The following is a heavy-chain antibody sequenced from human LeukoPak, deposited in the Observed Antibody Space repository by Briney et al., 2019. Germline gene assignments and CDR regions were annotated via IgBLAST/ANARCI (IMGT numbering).Heavy chain of an antibody. D-gene: IGHD2-2*02. J-gene: IGHJ4*02. CDR2: ISDSGRT. Sequence: SETLSLTCTVSGGPLSSHYWLCIRQPPGKALEWIDYISDSGRTYYNTSLRSRVTISVDTSKNHFSLKLSSVTAADTAVYYCARGLYRYGRSTFDYWGQGTLVTVSS. CDR3: ARGLYRYGRSTFDY. CDR1: GGPLSSHY. V-gene: IGHV4-59*08.